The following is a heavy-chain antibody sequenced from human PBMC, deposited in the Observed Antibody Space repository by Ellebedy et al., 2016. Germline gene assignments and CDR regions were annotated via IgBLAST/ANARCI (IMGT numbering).Heavy chain of an antibody. V-gene: IGHV3-23*01. CDR1: GFTFSSYA. D-gene: IGHD2-2*01. CDR3: ARDPGLVVPAAFDY. CDR2: ISGSGGST. Sequence: GGSLRLXXAASGFTFSSYAMSWVRQAPGKGLEWVSAISGSGGSTYYADSVKGRFTISRDNAKNSLYLQMNSLRAEDTAVYYCARDPGLVVPAAFDYWGQGTLVTVSS. J-gene: IGHJ4*02.